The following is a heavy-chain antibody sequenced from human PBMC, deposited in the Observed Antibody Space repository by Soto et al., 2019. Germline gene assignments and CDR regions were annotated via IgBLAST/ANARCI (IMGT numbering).Heavy chain of an antibody. J-gene: IGHJ6*02. CDR2: ISSSSSYI. V-gene: IGHV3-21*01. D-gene: IGHD2-21*02. CDR3: ARDSGNIVVVTAIHYYYGMDV. Sequence: GGSLRLSCAASGFTFSSYSMNWVRQAPGKGLEWVSSISSSSSYIYYADSVKGRFTISRDNAKNSLYLQMNSLRAEDTAVYYCARDSGNIVVVTAIHYYYGMDVWGQGTTVTVSS. CDR1: GFTFSSYS.